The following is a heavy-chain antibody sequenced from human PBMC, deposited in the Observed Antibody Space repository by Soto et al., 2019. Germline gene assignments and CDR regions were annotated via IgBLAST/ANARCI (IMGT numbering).Heavy chain of an antibody. V-gene: IGHV4-30-2*01. Sequence: PSQPLSVTCSVSYGSISSGGYSWSCIRQPPGKGLEWIGYMYHSGSTYYNPSLKSRVTISIDRSKNQFSLKLSSVTAADTAVYYCARVPEYWGQGILVTVSS. D-gene: IGHD2-2*01. CDR1: YGSISSGGYS. J-gene: IGHJ4*02. CDR2: MYHSGST. CDR3: ARVPEY.